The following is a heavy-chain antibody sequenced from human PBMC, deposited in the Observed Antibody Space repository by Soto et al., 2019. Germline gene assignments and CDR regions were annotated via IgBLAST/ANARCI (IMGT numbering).Heavy chain of an antibody. CDR1: GCTFTGYY. CDR3: ARGVSSSAKYCIDV. CDR2: INPNSGGT. J-gene: IGHJ6*02. V-gene: IGHV1-2*04. D-gene: IGHD6-13*01. Sequence: GASVKVSCKASGCTFTGYYMHWVRQAPGQGLEWMGWINPNSGGTNYAQKFQGWVTMTRDPYISTAYMELSRLRTDDTAVYYCARGVSSSAKYCIDVWGHGTTVTVYS.